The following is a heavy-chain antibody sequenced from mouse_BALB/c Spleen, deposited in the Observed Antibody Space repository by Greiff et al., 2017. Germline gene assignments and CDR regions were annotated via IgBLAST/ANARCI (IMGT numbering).Heavy chain of an antibody. D-gene: IGHD2-14*01. CDR1: GFTFSSYT. J-gene: IGHJ4*01. CDR2: ISSGGSYT. CDR3: TRDRYDPYYAMDY. Sequence: EVQRVESGGGLVKPGGSLKLSCAASGFTFSSYTMSWVRQTPEKRLEWVATISSGGSYTYYPDSVKGRFTISRDNAKNTLYLQMSSLKSEDTAMYYCTRDRYDPYYAMDYWGQGTSVTVSS. V-gene: IGHV5-6-4*01.